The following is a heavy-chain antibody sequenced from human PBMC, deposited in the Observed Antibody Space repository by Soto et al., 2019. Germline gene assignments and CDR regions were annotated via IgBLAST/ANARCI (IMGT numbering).Heavy chain of an antibody. J-gene: IGHJ6*02. CDR1: GITFSDYW. D-gene: IGHD6-13*01. Sequence: GGSLRLSCAVSGITFSDYWMTWVRQAPGKGLEWVANIKRDGSEKYYVDSVKGRFTISRDNTQNSVYLQMNNLRGEDTAVYYCARGERSIAAAGMGKYGMDVWGQGTTVTVSS. V-gene: IGHV3-7*02. CDR2: IKRDGSEK. CDR3: ARGERSIAAAGMGKYGMDV.